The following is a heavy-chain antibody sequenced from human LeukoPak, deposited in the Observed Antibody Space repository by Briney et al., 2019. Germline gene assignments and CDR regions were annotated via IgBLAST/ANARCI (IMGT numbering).Heavy chain of an antibody. CDR3: ARDLPTDYDILTGFPDY. CDR2: ISSSGTI. J-gene: IGHJ4*02. Sequence: GGSLRLSCAASGFTFSSHSMNWVRQAPGKGLEWVSYISSSGTIYCADSVKGRFTISRDNAKNSLYLQMNSLRAEDTAVYYCARDLPTDYDILTGFPDYWGQGTLVTVSS. D-gene: IGHD3-9*01. V-gene: IGHV3-48*01. CDR1: GFTFSSHS.